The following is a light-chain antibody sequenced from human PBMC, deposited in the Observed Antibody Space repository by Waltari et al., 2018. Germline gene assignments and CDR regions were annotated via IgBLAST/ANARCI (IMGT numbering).Light chain of an antibody. CDR3: QHYGTSPPFT. V-gene: IGKV3-20*01. CDR2: GAS. Sequence: DIVLTQSPATVSLSPGERATLSCRASQSFSASYLAWYQQKPGQAPRLLIYGASSTATGIPDRFSGSGSGTDFTFTISSLEPEDFAVYYCQHYGTSPPFTFGPGTTVDV. CDR1: QSFSASY. J-gene: IGKJ3*01.